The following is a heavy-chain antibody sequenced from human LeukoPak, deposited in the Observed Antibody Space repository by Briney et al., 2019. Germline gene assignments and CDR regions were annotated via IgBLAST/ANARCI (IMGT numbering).Heavy chain of an antibody. V-gene: IGHV1-2*02. D-gene: IGHD5-18*01. Sequence: WASVKVSCKASGYTFTGYYMHWVRQAPGQGLEWMGWINPNSGGTNYAQKFQGRVTMTRDTSISTAYMELSRLRSDDTAVYYCARVEYSYGFPYYFDYWGQGTLVTVSS. CDR1: GYTFTGYY. CDR2: INPNSGGT. CDR3: ARVEYSYGFPYYFDY. J-gene: IGHJ4*02.